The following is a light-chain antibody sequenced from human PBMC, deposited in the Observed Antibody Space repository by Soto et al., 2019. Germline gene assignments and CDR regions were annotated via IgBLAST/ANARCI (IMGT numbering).Light chain of an antibody. CDR1: SSNIGAGYD. J-gene: IGLJ1*01. CDR3: QSYDNSLSGSGV. Sequence: QSVLAQPPSVSGAPGQRVTISCTGSSSNIGAGYDVHWYQHVPGTAPRLLIFGNSNRPSGVPDRFSGSKSGPSASLAITGLQAEDEADYYCQSYDNSLSGSGVFGTGTKVT. V-gene: IGLV1-40*01. CDR2: GNS.